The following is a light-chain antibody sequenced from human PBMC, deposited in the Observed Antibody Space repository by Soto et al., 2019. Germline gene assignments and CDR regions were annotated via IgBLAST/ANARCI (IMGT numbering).Light chain of an antibody. J-gene: IGKJ4*01. Sequence: DIQMTQSPSSVSASVGDTVSITCRASQGINNWLAWYQQKPGKAPQLLIYAAFSLQSGVPSRFSGSGFGTDFTLTITSLQPEDFATYFCQQANNFPLTFGGGTKIEIK. CDR3: QQANNFPLT. CDR1: QGINNW. V-gene: IGKV1-12*01. CDR2: AAF.